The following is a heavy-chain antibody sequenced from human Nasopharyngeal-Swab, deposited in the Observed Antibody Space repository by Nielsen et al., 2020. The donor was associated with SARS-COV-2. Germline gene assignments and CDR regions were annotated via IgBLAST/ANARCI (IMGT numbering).Heavy chain of an antibody. CDR1: AFTFTTYT. CDR3: AKGGAFGEIGY. J-gene: IGHJ4*02. Sequence: GGSLRLSCAASAFTFTTYTMSWVRQAPGKGLEWLSYIYNDVRRTFYADSVKGRFTISRDNSKNTLYLQMNSLRTEDTAVYYCAKGGAFGEIGYWGQGTLVTVSS. V-gene: IGHV3-23*03. CDR2: IYNDVRRT. D-gene: IGHD3-10*01.